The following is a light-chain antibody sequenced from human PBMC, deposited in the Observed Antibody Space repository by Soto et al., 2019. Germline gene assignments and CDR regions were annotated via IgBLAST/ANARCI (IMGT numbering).Light chain of an antibody. CDR3: QQYHNWPQT. CDR2: GAS. J-gene: IGKJ1*01. Sequence: EIVLTQSPVTLSLSPGERATLSCRASHSVSSNLAWYQQKPAQAPRLLISGASTRAAGIPARFRASGSGTEFTLTISSLQSEDFAVYYCQQYHNWPQTFGQGTKVDIK. V-gene: IGKV3-15*01. CDR1: HSVSSN.